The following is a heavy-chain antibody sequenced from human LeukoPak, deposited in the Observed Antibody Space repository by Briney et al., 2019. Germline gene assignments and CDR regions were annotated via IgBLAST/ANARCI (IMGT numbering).Heavy chain of an antibody. CDR2: ISGSGGST. V-gene: IGHV3-23*01. CDR1: GFTFSSYA. CDR3: ARRGDGGRSFDY. J-gene: IGHJ4*02. D-gene: IGHD4-23*01. Sequence: TGGSLRLSCAASGFTFSSYAMSWVRQAPGKGLGWASAISGSGGSTYYADSVKGRFTISRDNSKNTLYLQMNSLRAEDTAVYYCARRGDGGRSFDYWGQGTLVTVSS.